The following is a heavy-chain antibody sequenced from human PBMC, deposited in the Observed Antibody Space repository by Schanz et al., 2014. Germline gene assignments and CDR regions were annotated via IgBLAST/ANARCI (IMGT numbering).Heavy chain of an antibody. CDR3: ARGSYFFDY. J-gene: IGHJ4*02. CDR1: GDTFSSYA. CDR2: IIPLIGIA. V-gene: IGHV1-69*04. Sequence: QVQLVQSGAEVKKPGSSVKVSCKASGDTFSSYAISWVRQAPGQGLEWMGRIIPLIGIANYAQKFQGRVTITADNSTSTAYMELSSLRSEDTAVYYCARGSYFFDYWGQGTLVTVSS.